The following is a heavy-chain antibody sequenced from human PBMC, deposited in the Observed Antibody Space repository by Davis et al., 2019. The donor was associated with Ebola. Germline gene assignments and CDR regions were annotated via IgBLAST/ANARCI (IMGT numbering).Heavy chain of an antibody. V-gene: IGHV3-48*02. Sequence: LSLTCTVSGGSISSYYWSWIRQPPGKGLEWVSYISSSSSTIYYADSVKGRFTISRDNAKNSRNRQMKSLRDEDTAVYYCARAIARGLGGMDVGGQGTTVTVSS. D-gene: IGHD6-13*01. CDR2: ISSSSSTI. CDR1: GGSISSYY. CDR3: ARAIARGLGGMDV. J-gene: IGHJ6*02.